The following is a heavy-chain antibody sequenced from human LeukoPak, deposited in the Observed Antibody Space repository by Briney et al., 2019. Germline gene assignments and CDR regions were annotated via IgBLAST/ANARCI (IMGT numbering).Heavy chain of an antibody. V-gene: IGHV3-21*01. D-gene: IGHD3-22*01. CDR3: ARDEWDSSGYYYVAY. Sequence: PGESLRLSCAASGFTFSSYSMNWVRQAPGKGLEWVSSISSSSSYIYYADSVKGRFTISRDNAKNSLYLQMNSLRAEDTAVYYCARDEWDSSGYYYVAYWGQGTLVTVSS. CDR1: GFTFSSYS. CDR2: ISSSSSYI. J-gene: IGHJ4*02.